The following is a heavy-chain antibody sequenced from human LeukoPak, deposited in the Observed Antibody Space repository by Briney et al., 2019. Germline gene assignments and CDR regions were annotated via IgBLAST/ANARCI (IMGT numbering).Heavy chain of an antibody. J-gene: IGHJ4*02. CDR2: ISGSGSTT. D-gene: IGHD3-3*01. Sequence: GGSLRLSCTASGFTFDDYAMHWVRQAPGKGLEWVSTISGSGSTTYYADLVRGRFTISRDNSKNTLYLQMNSLRAEDTAVYYCAKESGQYDYWGQGTLVTVSS. V-gene: IGHV3-23*01. CDR3: AKESGQYDY. CDR1: GFTFDDYA.